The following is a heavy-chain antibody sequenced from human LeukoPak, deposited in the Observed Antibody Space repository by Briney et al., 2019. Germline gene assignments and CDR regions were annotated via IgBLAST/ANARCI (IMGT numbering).Heavy chain of an antibody. CDR2: ISSSGSTI. J-gene: IGHJ4*02. V-gene: IGHV3-48*03. Sequence: QPRGSLRLSSTASGFTFSSYGMNWVRQAPGKGLEWVSYISSSGSTIYYADSVKGRFTISRDNAKNSVYLQMNSLRVEDTAVYYCARDSSTIFDYWGQGTLVTVSS. CDR3: ARDSSTIFDY. D-gene: IGHD2-2*01. CDR1: GFTFSSYG.